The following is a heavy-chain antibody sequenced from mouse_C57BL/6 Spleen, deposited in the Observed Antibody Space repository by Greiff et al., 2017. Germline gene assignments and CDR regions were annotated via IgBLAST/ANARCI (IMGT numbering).Heavy chain of an antibody. CDR2: ISSGSSTI. Sequence: EVMLVESGGGLVKPGGSLKLSCAASGFTFSDYGMHWVRQAPEKGLEWVAYISSGSSTIYYADTGKGRFTIARDNAKDTLFLQRTSLRSEDTAMYYCAREAYDYGFDYWGQGTTLTVSS. CDR1: GFTFSDYG. CDR3: AREAYDYGFDY. V-gene: IGHV5-17*01. J-gene: IGHJ2*01. D-gene: IGHD2-4*01.